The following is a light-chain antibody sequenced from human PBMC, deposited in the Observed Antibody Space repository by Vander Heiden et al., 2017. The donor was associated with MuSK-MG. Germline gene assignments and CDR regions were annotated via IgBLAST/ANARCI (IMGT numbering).Light chain of an antibody. V-gene: IGKV1-39*01. CDR3: QQSDRVPNT. CDR2: ITS. Sequence: DTQMTQSPSSLSASVGDRVTITCRASQDIASYVNWFQQKPGRAPKLLIFITSFLQGGVPSRFSGSGSGTDFTLTISKLHPEDFGTYYCQQSDRVPNTLGQGTRLEMK. J-gene: IGKJ2*01. CDR1: QDIASY.